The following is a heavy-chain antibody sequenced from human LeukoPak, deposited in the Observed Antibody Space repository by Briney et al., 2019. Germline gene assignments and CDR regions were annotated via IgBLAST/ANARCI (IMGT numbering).Heavy chain of an antibody. J-gene: IGHJ4*02. V-gene: IGHV4-59*01. CDR1: GGSISSYY. CDR2: IYYSGST. D-gene: IGHD6-19*01. CDR3: ARGKIAVAGKPFDY. Sequence: SETLSLTCTVSGGSISSYYWSWIRQPPGKGLEWIGYIYYSGSTNYNPSLKSRVTISVDTSKNQFTLKLSSVTAVDTAVYYCARGKIAVAGKPFDYWGQGTLVTVSS.